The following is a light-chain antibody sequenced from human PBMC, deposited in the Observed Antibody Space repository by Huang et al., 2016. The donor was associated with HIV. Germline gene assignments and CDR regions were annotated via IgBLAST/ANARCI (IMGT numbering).Light chain of an antibody. CDR3: RQYYTSPQT. CDR2: WAS. V-gene: IGKV4-1*01. Sequence: DIVMTQSPDSLAVSLGEAATLTCRSSQSVLSSATNKNYLAWFQQKSGQSPKLLMFWASTREAGVPDRFSASGSGTHFTLTINNVKTEDVAIYYCRQYYTSPQTFGPGTRVEI. CDR1: QSVLSSATNKNY. J-gene: IGKJ1*01.